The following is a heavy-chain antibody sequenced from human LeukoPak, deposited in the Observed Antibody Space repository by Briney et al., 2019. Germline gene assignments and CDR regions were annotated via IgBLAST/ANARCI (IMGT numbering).Heavy chain of an antibody. V-gene: IGHV1-69*06. CDR3: ARDRPDYYYGSGSSFMDV. Sequence: ASVKVSCKASGGTFSSYAISWVRQAPGQGLEWMGGIIPIFGTANYAQKFQGRVTITADKSTSTAYMELSSLRSEDTAVYYCARDRPDYYYGSGSSFMDVWGKGATVTVSS. CDR1: GGTFSSYA. J-gene: IGHJ6*03. CDR2: IIPIFGTA. D-gene: IGHD3-10*01.